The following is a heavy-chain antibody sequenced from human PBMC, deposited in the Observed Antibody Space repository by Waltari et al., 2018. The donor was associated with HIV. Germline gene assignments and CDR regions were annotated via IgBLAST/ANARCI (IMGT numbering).Heavy chain of an antibody. J-gene: IGHJ4*02. D-gene: IGHD1-1*01. CDR1: GFTFNLFS. Sequence: EVRLVQSGGGLVKPGESLTLSCTASGFTFNLFSMTWVRLAPGKGREWVSSMSRGSSYSYNSDAGKGRFTVSRDNAKNSLLLQLNTLTAEDTALYYCVRDRTSLTTGDFESWGQGAPVTVSS. CDR3: VRDRTSLTTGDFES. V-gene: IGHV3-21*02. CDR2: MSRGSSYS.